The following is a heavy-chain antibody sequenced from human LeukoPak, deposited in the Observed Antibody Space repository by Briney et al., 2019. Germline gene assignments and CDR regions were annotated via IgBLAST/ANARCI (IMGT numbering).Heavy chain of an antibody. CDR2: FDPEDGET. D-gene: IGHD3-22*01. CDR3: ATYSPSGYYYL. V-gene: IGHV1-24*01. CDR1: GYTFTSYY. Sequence: GASVKVSCKASGYTFTSYYMHWVRQAPGKGLEWMGGFDPEDGETIYAQKFQGRVTMTEDTSTDTAYMELSSLRSEDTAVYYCATYSPSGYYYLWGQGTLVTVSS. J-gene: IGHJ4*02.